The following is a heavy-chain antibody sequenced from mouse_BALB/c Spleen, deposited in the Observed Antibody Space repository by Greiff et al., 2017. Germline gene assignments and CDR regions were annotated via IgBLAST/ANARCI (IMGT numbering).Heavy chain of an antibody. D-gene: IGHD1-1*01. Sequence: EVQLQQSGAELVKPGASVKLSCTASGFNIKDTYMHWVKQRPEQGLEWIGRIDPANGNTKYDPKFQGKATITADTSSNTAYLQLSSLTSEDTAVYYCASSSYNYAMDYWGQGTSVTVSS. CDR1: GFNIKDTY. CDR3: ASSSYNYAMDY. CDR2: IDPANGNT. V-gene: IGHV14-3*02. J-gene: IGHJ4*01.